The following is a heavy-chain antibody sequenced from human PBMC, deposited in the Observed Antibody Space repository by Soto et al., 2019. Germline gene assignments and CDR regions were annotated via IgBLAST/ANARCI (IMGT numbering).Heavy chain of an antibody. Sequence: EVQLLESGGGLVQPGGSLRLSCVGSGFTFRSHALTWVRQSPGKGLEWVAGSSGTGGTTYYGDSMRGRFTISRDNSKETLNLQMDSLRPEDTAIYFCARAPMERYFDWYFDHWGQGSLVIVTS. CDR3: ARAPMERYFDWYFDH. J-gene: IGHJ4*02. CDR1: GFTFRSHA. V-gene: IGHV3-23*01. CDR2: SSGTGGTT. D-gene: IGHD3-9*01.